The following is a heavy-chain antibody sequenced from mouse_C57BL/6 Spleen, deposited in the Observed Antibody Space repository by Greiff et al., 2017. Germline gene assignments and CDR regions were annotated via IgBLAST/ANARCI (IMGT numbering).Heavy chain of an antibody. CDR3: ARGEDYGSNWFAY. J-gene: IGHJ3*01. CDR2: IYPSNGVS. V-gene: IGHV1-31*01. CDR1: GYSFTGSY. Sequence: EVKLQESGPELVKPGASVQISCKASGYSFTGSYMHWVKQSHGPILDWIGYIYPSNGVSSYNQKFKGKATLTVAKSSSTAYMERRSLTSEDSAVYYGARGEDYGSNWFAYWGQGTLVTVSA. D-gene: IGHD1-1*01.